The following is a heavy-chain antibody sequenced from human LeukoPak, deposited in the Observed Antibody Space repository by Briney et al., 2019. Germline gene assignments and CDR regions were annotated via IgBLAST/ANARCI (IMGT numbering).Heavy chain of an antibody. J-gene: IGHJ3*02. D-gene: IGHD2-2*02. CDR2: INHSGST. CDR1: GGSISSGGYY. V-gene: IGHV4-39*07. Sequence: SETLSLTCTDSGGSISSGGYYWSWIRQPPGKGLEWIGEINHSGSTNYNPSLKSRVTISVDTSKNQFSLKLSSVTAADTAVYYCARPGQSTSCYIYRLSCAFDIWGQGTMVTVSS. CDR3: ARPGQSTSCYIYRLSCAFDI.